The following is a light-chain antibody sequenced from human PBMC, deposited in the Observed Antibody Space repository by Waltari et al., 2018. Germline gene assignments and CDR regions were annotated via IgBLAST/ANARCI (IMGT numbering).Light chain of an antibody. CDR1: QSVTRA. Sequence: LTQSPGTLSLSPGERATLSCRASQSVTRALAWYQQKPGQAPRLLIYGASNRATGIPDRFSGSGSGTDFSLTISRLEPEDFAVYYCQHYVRLPATFGQGTKVEIK. J-gene: IGKJ1*01. CDR3: QHYVRLPAT. V-gene: IGKV3-20*01. CDR2: GAS.